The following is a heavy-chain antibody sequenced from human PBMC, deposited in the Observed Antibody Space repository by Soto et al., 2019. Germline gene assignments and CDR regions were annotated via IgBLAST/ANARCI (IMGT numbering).Heavy chain of an antibody. D-gene: IGHD3-16*01. CDR1: GGSTSSDNY. CDR2: IDYSGNT. CDR3: AREGGESSDGLYDFAS. V-gene: IGHV4-30-4*01. J-gene: IGHJ4*02. Sequence: QVQLQESGPGLVKPSQTLSLTCTVSGGSTSSDNYWSWIRQPPGKRLEWIGHIDYSGNTDYNPSHTSRLAISIATSKNQFSLKLSSVTAADPAVYFCAREGGESSDGLYDFASWGQGSLVTVSS.